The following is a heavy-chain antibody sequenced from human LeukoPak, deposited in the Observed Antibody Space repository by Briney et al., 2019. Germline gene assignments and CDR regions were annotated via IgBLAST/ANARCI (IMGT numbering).Heavy chain of an antibody. V-gene: IGHV3-21*01. J-gene: IGHJ4*02. CDR3: ARADYGDYGVDY. CDR2: ITSDAYI. Sequence: PGGSLRLSCAASGFAFSSSNLKWFRQAPGKGLEWVSSITSDAYIYYADSLKGRFSISRDNAKNSVYLQMIILRAEDTAIYYCARADYGDYGVDYWGQGTLVTVSS. D-gene: IGHD4-17*01. CDR1: GFAFSSSN.